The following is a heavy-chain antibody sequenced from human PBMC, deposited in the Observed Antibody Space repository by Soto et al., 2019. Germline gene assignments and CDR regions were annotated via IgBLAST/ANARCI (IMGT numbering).Heavy chain of an antibody. D-gene: IGHD2-2*01. J-gene: IGHJ6*02. V-gene: IGHV1-18*04. CDR2: ISGYNGFT. CDR3: ARKYCSTTSCTSQYGIDV. CDR1: GHTFTSLA. Sequence: ASVKVSCKTSGHTFTSLAFSWVRQAPGQGLEWMGWISGYNGFTKYAENLQGRVTMTTDTSTSTAYMELRSLRSDDTAVYYCARKYCSTTSCTSQYGIDVWGQGTTVTVSS.